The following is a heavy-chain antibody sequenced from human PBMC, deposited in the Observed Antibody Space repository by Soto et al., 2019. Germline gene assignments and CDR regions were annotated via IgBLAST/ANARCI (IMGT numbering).Heavy chain of an antibody. CDR3: ARGGVSRGAFDI. CDR2: MNPSSGNK. Sequence: QVLLVQSGAEVKKPGASVKVSCKASGYTLTSYDINWVRQAAGQGLEWMGWMNPSSGNKAYAQNFQGRVTMTRNISSNTAYMELTSLRSEDTAAYYCARGGVSRGAFDIWGQGTMVTVTS. D-gene: IGHD3-16*01. CDR1: GYTLTSYD. J-gene: IGHJ3*02. V-gene: IGHV1-8*01.